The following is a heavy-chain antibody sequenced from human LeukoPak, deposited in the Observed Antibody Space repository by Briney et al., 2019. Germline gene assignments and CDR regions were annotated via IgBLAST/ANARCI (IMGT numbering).Heavy chain of an antibody. CDR1: GFTFSSCA. V-gene: IGHV3-23*01. Sequence: GGSLRLSCAASGFTFSSCAMSWVRQAPGKGLVWVSSISGSGGSTYYADSVKGLFTISRDNSKNTLYLQMNSLRAGDTAVYYCAKGGNEMYSYGLFDYWGQGTLVTVSS. CDR2: ISGSGGST. J-gene: IGHJ4*02. D-gene: IGHD5-18*01. CDR3: AKGGNEMYSYGLFDY.